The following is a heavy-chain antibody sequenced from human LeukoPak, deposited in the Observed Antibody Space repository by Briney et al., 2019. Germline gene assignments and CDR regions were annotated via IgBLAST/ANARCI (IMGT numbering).Heavy chain of an antibody. D-gene: IGHD5-12*01. CDR3: ASTPSDGYEYYVDY. J-gene: IGHJ4*02. CDR2: ISYDGSNK. V-gene: IGHV3-30*03. CDR1: GFTFSSYG. Sequence: PGGSLRLSCAASGFTFSSYGMHWVRQAPGKGLEWVAVISYDGSNKYYADSVKGRFTISRDNSKNTLYLQMNSLRAEDTAVYYCASTPSDGYEYYVDYWGQGTLVTVSS.